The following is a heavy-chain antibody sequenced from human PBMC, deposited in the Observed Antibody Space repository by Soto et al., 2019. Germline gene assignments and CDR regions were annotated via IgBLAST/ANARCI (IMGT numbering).Heavy chain of an antibody. Sequence: GAPVKVSCKGSGYTLSRYGISWVRQAPGQGLEWMGWISAYNGNTNYAQKLQGRVTMTTDTSTSTAYMELRSLRSDDTAVYYCARDEQWELLRLGFWGQGTLVTVSS. CDR3: ARDEQWELLRLGF. V-gene: IGHV1-18*01. D-gene: IGHD1-26*01. J-gene: IGHJ4*02. CDR2: ISAYNGNT. CDR1: GYTLSRYG.